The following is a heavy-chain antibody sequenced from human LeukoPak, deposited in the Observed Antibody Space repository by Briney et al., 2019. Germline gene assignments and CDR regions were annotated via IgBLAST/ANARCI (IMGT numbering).Heavy chain of an antibody. J-gene: IGHJ3*02. V-gene: IGHV3-53*01. CDR3: ARNILFAFDI. CDR1: GLTVSSSY. Sequence: GGSLRLSCAASGLTVSSSYMSWVRQAPGKGLEWVSIIYNDGSTYYADSMKGRFTIARDNSKNTLYLQVNSLRAEDTAMYYCARNILFAFDIWGQGTMVTVSS. D-gene: IGHD2/OR15-2a*01. CDR2: IYNDGST.